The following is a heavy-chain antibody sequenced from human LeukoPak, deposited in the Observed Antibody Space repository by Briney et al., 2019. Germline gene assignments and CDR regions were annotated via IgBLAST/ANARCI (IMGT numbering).Heavy chain of an antibody. V-gene: IGHV4-59*01. CDR3: ARMRRPDFDY. CDR1: GGSISSYY. CDR2: IYYSGST. Sequence: PSETLSLTCTVSGGSISSYYWSWIRQPPGKGLEGIGYIYYSGSTNYNPSLKSRVTISVDTSKNQFSLKLSSVTAADTAVYYCARMRRPDFDYWGQGTLVTVSS. J-gene: IGHJ4*02.